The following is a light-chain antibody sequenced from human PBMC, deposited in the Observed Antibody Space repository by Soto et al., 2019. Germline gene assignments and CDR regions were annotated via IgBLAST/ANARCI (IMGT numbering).Light chain of an antibody. CDR3: QSYDSSLSASV. V-gene: IGLV1-40*01. J-gene: IGLJ7*01. Sequence: QSVLTQPPSVSGAPGQRVTISCTGSSSNIGAGYDVNWYQQVPGTAPKLLIYDNSNRPSGVPDRFSDSKSGTSVSLAITGLQAEDEADYYCQSYDSSLSASVFGGGTQLTVL. CDR1: SSNIGAGYD. CDR2: DNS.